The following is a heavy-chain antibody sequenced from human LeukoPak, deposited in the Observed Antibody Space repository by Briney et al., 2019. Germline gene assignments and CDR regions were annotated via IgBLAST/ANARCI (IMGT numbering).Heavy chain of an antibody. CDR3: ARPPLFDSSLFDA. V-gene: IGHV4-38-2*02. CDR1: GYSISSGYY. D-gene: IGHD6-13*01. CDR2: IYYTAST. Sequence: SETLSLTCTVSGYSISSGYYWGWIRQPPGKGLEWIGSIYYTASTYYNPSLRSPVTISVDTSKNQFSLKLTSLTAADTAVYFCARPPLFDSSLFDAWGQGSLVTVSS. J-gene: IGHJ5*02.